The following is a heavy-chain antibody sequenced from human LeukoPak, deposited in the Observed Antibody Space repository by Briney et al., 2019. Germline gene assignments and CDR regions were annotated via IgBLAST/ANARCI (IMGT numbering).Heavy chain of an antibody. D-gene: IGHD3-10*01. CDR1: AFTFSTDT. CDR2: ISSGTRCI. V-gene: IGHV3-21*04. Sequence: GRTLRLSCAASAFTFSTDTMNWVPQAPGTGLESVSFISSGTRCIYYADSVKGLFTIYRDTAKTPPYTKMNCLRTQDMAVSSWARDFLRFGKLLEADWFDPWGQGTLVTVSS. CDR3: ARDFLRFGKLLEADWFDP. J-gene: IGHJ5*02.